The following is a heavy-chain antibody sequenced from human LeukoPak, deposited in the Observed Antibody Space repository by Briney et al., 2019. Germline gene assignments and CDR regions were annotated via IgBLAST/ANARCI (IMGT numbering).Heavy chain of an antibody. CDR3: ARSEYYDFWSGFNWFDP. Sequence: SETLSLTCAVYGGSFSGYYWSWIRQPPGKGLEWIGEINHSGSTNYDPSLKGRVTISVDTSKNQFSLKLSSVTAADTAVYYCARSEYYDFWSGFNWFDPWGQGTLVTVSS. CDR2: INHSGST. D-gene: IGHD3-3*01. CDR1: GGSFSGYY. J-gene: IGHJ5*02. V-gene: IGHV4-34*01.